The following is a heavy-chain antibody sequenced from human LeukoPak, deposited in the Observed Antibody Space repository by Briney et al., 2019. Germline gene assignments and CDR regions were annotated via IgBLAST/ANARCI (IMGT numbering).Heavy chain of an antibody. D-gene: IGHD1-1*01. CDR2: ADDRGGTT. Sequence: GGSLRLSCAASGFTFSNYAMSWVRQAPGKGLEWVSVADDRGGTTKYADSVKGRFTIYRDNSKNTLYLQMNSLRAEDTAVYYCAKGVRVHSGPYYFDCWGQGTQVTVSS. CDR1: GFTFSNYA. V-gene: IGHV3-23*01. CDR3: AKGVRVHSGPYYFDC. J-gene: IGHJ4*02.